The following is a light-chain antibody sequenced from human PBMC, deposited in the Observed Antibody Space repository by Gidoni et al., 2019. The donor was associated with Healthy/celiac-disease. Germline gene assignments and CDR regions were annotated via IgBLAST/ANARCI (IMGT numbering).Light chain of an antibody. CDR3: QQYNNWPPLT. Sequence: EIVMTQSPATLSVSPGARATLSCRASQSVSSNLAWYQQKPGQAPRLLIYGASTRATGIPARCSGSGSGTEFTLTISSLQSEDFAVYYCQQYNNWPPLTFXGXTKVEIK. CDR1: QSVSSN. V-gene: IGKV3-15*01. CDR2: GAS. J-gene: IGKJ4*01.